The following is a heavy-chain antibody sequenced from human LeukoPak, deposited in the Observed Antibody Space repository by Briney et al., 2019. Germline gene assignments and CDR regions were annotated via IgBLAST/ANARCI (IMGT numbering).Heavy chain of an antibody. Sequence: KPGGSLRLSCAASGFTFSDYYMSWIRQAPGKGLEWGSYISSSGSSIYYADSVKGRFTISRDNAKNSLYLQMNSLRAEDTAVYYCATSYSYGQPEFDYWGQGTLVTVSS. J-gene: IGHJ4*02. V-gene: IGHV3-11*01. CDR2: ISSSGSSI. CDR1: GFTFSDYY. CDR3: ATSYSYGQPEFDY. D-gene: IGHD5-18*01.